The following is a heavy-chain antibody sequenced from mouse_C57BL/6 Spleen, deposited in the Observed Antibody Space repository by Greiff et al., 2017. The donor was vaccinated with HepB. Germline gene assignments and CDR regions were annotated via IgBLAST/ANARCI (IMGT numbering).Heavy chain of an antibody. V-gene: IGHV3-1*01. CDR3: AREGLGAMDY. J-gene: IGHJ4*01. CDR1: GYSITSGYD. CDR2: ISYSGST. D-gene: IGHD3-3*01. Sequence: EVQLQQSGPGMVKPSQSLSLTCTVTGYSITSGYDWHWIRHFPGNKLEWMGYISYSGSTNYNPSLKSRIPITHDTSKNHFFLKLNSVTTEDTATYYCAREGLGAMDYWGQGTSVTVSS.